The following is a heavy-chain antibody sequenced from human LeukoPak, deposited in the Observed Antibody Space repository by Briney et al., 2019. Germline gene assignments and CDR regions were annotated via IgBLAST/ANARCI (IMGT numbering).Heavy chain of an antibody. Sequence: PRGSLRLSCAASGFTFSNAWMSWVRQAPGKGLEWVGRIKSKSNGGTTDYAAPVKGRFTISRDDSKNTLCLQMNSLKTEDTAVYYCTTESFRKTGIDYWGQGTQVTASS. CDR2: IKSKSNGGTT. J-gene: IGHJ4*02. D-gene: IGHD7-27*01. CDR3: TTESFRKTGIDY. V-gene: IGHV3-15*01. CDR1: GFTFSNAW.